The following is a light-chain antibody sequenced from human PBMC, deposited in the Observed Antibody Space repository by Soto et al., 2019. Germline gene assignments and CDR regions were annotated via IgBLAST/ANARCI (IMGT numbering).Light chain of an antibody. V-gene: IGKV3-20*01. CDR1: HSVSRTY. CDR3: QQFDDPVT. J-gene: IGKJ5*01. CDR2: GAS. Sequence: VLTESAGTLSLSPGERATLSCRASHSVSRTYLAWYQQKPGQAPRLLIYGASDRATGTPDRFSGSGSGTDFTLTISRLEPEDSAVYYCQQFDDPVTFGQGTRLEI.